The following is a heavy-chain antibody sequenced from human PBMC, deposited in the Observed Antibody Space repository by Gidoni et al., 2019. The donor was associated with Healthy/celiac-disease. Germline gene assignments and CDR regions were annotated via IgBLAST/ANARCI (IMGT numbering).Heavy chain of an antibody. V-gene: IGHV3-30*18. CDR2: ISYDGSNK. Sequence: QVQLLESGGGVVQPGRSLRRSWAASGFTFSSYGMHCVRKAPGKGLEWVAVISYDGSNKYYADSVKGRFTISRDNSKNTLYLQMNSLRAEDTAVYYCAKVYYDFWSGYYDPYYYYYGMDVWGQGTTVTVSS. J-gene: IGHJ6*02. D-gene: IGHD3-3*01. CDR1: GFTFSSYG. CDR3: AKVYYDFWSGYYDPYYYYYGMDV.